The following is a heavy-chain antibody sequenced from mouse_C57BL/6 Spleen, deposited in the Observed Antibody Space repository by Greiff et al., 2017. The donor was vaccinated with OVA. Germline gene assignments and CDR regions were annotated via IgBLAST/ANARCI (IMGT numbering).Heavy chain of an antibody. V-gene: IGHV1-78*01. CDR2: IYPRDGST. J-gene: IGHJ4*01. CDR3: ATHYYGSSLRAMDY. CDR1: GYTFTDHT. D-gene: IGHD1-1*01. Sequence: VHLVESDAELVKPGASVKISCKVSGYTFTDHTIHWMKQRPEQGLEWIGYIYPRDGSTKYNEKFKGKATLTADKSSSTAYMQLNSLTSEDSAVYFCATHYYGSSLRAMDYWGQGTSVTVSS.